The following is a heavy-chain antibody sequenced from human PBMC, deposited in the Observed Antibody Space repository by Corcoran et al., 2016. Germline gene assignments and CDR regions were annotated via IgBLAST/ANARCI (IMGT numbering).Heavy chain of an antibody. Sequence: EVQLVESGGGLVQPGGSLRLSCAASGFTFSSYSMNWVRQAPGKGLEWVSYISSSSSTIYYADSVKGRFTISRDNAKNSLYLQMNSLRAEVTALYYCARFFRPGDYPDRGWFDPWGQGTLVTISS. J-gene: IGHJ5*02. CDR3: ARFFRPGDYPDRGWFDP. CDR2: ISSSSSTI. D-gene: IGHD4-17*01. CDR1: GFTFSSYS. V-gene: IGHV3-48*04.